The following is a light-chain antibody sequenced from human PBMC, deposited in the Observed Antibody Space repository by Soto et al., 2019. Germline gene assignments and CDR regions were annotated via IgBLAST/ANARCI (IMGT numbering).Light chain of an antibody. CDR2: DSN. Sequence: QSVLTQPPSVSAAPGQKVTISCSGGSSNIGKNLVSWYQKFPGTAPKLLIYDSNKRPSGIPDRFSGSESDTSATLGITGPQTGDEADYYCVSWDSSLYAVVFGGGTKLTVL. V-gene: IGLV1-51*01. J-gene: IGLJ3*02. CDR1: SSNIGKNL. CDR3: VSWDSSLYAVV.